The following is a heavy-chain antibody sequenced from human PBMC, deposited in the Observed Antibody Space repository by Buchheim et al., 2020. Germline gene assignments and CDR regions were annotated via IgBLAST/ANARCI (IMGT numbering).Heavy chain of an antibody. CDR3: AREQGDFTTSSPHYYYGMDV. D-gene: IGHD1-1*01. V-gene: IGHV3-30-3*01. CDR1: GFTFSNYA. J-gene: IGHJ6*02. CDR2: ISYDGSNK. Sequence: QVQLVESGGGVVQPGRSLRLSCAASGFTFSNYAMHWVRQAPGKGLEWVAVISYDGSNKYYADSVKGRFTISRDNSKNTLYLQMNSLRAEDTAVYYCAREQGDFTTSSPHYYYGMDVWGQGTT.